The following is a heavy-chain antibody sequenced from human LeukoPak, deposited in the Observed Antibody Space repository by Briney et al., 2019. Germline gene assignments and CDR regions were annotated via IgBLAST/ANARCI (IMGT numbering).Heavy chain of an antibody. CDR1: GYSFTSYW. CDR2: IDPSDSYT. J-gene: IGHJ4*02. CDR3: ARHGSQIVVVPADLDY. D-gene: IGHD2-2*01. V-gene: IGHV5-10-1*01. Sequence: GESLKISCKGSGYSFTSYWISWVRQLPRKGLEWMGRIDPSDSYTNYSPSFQGHVTISADKSISTAYLQWSSLKASDTAMYYCARHGSQIVVVPADLDYWGQGTLVTVSS.